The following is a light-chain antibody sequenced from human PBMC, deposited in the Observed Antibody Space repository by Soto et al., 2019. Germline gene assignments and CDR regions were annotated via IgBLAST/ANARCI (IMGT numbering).Light chain of an antibody. V-gene: IGKV1-39*01. CDR3: QQSDSTPYT. CDR1: QTISTY. Sequence: DIQMTQSPSSLSASVGDRVTITCRASQTISTYLNWYQQKPGKAPRLLIYDASSLLSGVPSRFSGSGSGTDFTLTIASLQPEDFSTYYCQQSDSTPYTFGRGP. J-gene: IGKJ2*01. CDR2: DAS.